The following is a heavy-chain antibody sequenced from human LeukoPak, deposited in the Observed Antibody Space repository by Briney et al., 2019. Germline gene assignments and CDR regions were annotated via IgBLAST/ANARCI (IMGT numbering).Heavy chain of an antibody. CDR2: IYSGGST. CDR3: ARDLAVAGTYYYYYGMDV. D-gene: IGHD6-19*01. J-gene: IGHJ6*02. V-gene: IGHV3-66*01. CDR1: GFTVSSNY. Sequence: PGGSLRLSCAASGFTVSSNYMSWVRQAPGKRLEWVSVIYSGGSTYYADSVKGRFTISRDNSKNTLYLQMNSLRAEDTAVYYCARDLAVAGTYYYYYGMDVWGQGTTVTVSS.